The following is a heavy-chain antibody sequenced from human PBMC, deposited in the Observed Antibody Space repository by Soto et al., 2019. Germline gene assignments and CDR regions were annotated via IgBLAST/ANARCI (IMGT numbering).Heavy chain of an antibody. D-gene: IGHD2-15*01. CDR1: GFTFSNYA. V-gene: IGHV3-23*01. CDR3: TKANRYCSGANCFTFDY. Sequence: EVQLLESGGGLLQPGGSLRLSCTASGFTFSNYAMSWVRQAPGKGLEWVSTFSSGGGGTYYADSVKGRFTISRDKSRSSMSLQMNTLRAEDTDVYYCTKANRYCSGANCFTFDYWGLGTLVTVSS. CDR2: FSSGGGGT. J-gene: IGHJ4*02.